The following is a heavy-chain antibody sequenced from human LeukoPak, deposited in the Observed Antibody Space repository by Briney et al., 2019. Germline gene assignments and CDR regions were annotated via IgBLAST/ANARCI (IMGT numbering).Heavy chain of an antibody. CDR2: ISYDGSNK. V-gene: IGHV3-30*03. CDR1: GFTFCSYG. D-gene: IGHD3-10*01. CDR3: GTHGDVYGSGSYYPPPTLDY. Sequence: PGGSLRLSCAASGFTFCSYGMHWLRKAPGKGLEWVADISYDGSNKYYAAPVKPRYTISRDNAKNPLYLQINRVRAEDTAVYHGGTHGDVYGSGSYYPPPTLDYWGQGTLVTVSS. J-gene: IGHJ4*02.